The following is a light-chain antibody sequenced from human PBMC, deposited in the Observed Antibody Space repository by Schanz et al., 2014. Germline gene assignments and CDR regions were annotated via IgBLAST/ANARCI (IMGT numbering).Light chain of an antibody. J-gene: IGKJ1*01. CDR3: LQDFNYPRT. Sequence: DIQMTQSPSTLSASVGDRVTITCRASQSISSWLAWYQQKPGKAPKLLIYDASSLESGVPSRFSGTGSGSAFTLTIAGLQPEDVATYYCLQDFNYPRTFGQGTKVQI. V-gene: IGKV1-5*01. CDR1: QSISSW. CDR2: DAS.